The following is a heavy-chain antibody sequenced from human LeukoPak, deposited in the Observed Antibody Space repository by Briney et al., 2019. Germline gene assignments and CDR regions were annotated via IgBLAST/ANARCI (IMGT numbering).Heavy chain of an antibody. CDR3: ARQWRASFDY. CDR2: IYPHDSDT. Sequence: GESLKISCKVSGYSFPSYWIGWVRQMPGKGLEWMGIIYPHDSDTRYSPSSQGQVTISADKSIRTAYLQWSSLKASDTAIYYCARQWRASFDYWGQGTLVTVSS. V-gene: IGHV5-51*01. D-gene: IGHD5-12*01. CDR1: GYSFPSYW. J-gene: IGHJ4*02.